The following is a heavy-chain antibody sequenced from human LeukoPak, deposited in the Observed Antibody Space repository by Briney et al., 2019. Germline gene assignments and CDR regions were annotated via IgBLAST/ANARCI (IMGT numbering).Heavy chain of an antibody. V-gene: IGHV4-59*01. CDR1: GGSISSYY. CDR2: IYYSGST. CDR3: ARGLDSSGWFPYFYYYMDV. D-gene: IGHD6-19*01. J-gene: IGHJ6*03. Sequence: SETLSLTCTVSGGSISSYYWRWIRQPPGKGMEWIGYIYYSGSTNYNPSLTRGVTISVDTSKHQFSLKLSSVTAADTAVYYCARGLDSSGWFPYFYYYMDVWGKGTTVTASS.